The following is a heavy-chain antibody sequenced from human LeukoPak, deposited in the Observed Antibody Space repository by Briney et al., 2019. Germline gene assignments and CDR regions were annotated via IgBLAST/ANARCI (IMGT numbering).Heavy chain of an antibody. CDR2: MNPNSGNT. CDR3: ARDREYYDFWSGFSY. J-gene: IGHJ4*02. D-gene: IGHD3-3*01. CDR1: GYTFTSYD. Sequence: ASVKVSCKASGYTFTSYDINWVRQATGQGLEWMGWMNPNSGNTGYAQKFQGRVTMTRNTSISTAYMEMSSLRSEDTAVYYCARDREYYDFWSGFSYWGQGALVTVSS. V-gene: IGHV1-8*01.